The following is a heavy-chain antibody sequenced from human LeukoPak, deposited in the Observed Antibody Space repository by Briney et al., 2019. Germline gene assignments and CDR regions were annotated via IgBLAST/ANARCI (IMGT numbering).Heavy chain of an antibody. Sequence: SETLSLTCTVSGGSISSYYWSWIRQPPGKGLEWIGYIYYSGSTNCNPSLKSRVTISVDRPKNQFSLKLSSVTAADTAVYYCARAATAMVMVDYWGQGTLVTVSS. CDR2: IYYSGST. CDR1: GGSISSYY. CDR3: ARAATAMVMVDY. D-gene: IGHD5-18*01. J-gene: IGHJ4*02. V-gene: IGHV4-59*01.